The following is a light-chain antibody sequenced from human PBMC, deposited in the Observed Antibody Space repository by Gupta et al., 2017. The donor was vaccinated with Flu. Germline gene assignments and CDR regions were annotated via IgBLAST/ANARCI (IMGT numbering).Light chain of an antibody. Sequence: GTLSLSPGERATLSCRASQSVSSSYLAWYQRKPGQAPRLLIYGASSRATGIPDRFSGSGSGTDFTLTISRLEPEDFAEYYCQQYGSSPWTFGQGTKVEIK. V-gene: IGKV3-20*01. CDR3: QQYGSSPWT. CDR1: QSVSSSY. CDR2: GAS. J-gene: IGKJ1*01.